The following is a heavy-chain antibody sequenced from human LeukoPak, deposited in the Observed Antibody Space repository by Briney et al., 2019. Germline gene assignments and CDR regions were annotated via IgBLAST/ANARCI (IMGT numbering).Heavy chain of an antibody. V-gene: IGHV1-18*01. CDR2: ISTYNGNT. Sequence: ASVKVSCKASGYTFTSYGISWVRQAPGQGLEWMGWISTYNGNTNYAQKLQGRVTMTTDTSTSTAYMDLRSLRSDDTAVYYCARDGDSSGYYYYYYYMDVWGKGTTVTVSS. D-gene: IGHD3-22*01. CDR3: ARDGDSSGYYYYYYYMDV. CDR1: GYTFTSYG. J-gene: IGHJ6*03.